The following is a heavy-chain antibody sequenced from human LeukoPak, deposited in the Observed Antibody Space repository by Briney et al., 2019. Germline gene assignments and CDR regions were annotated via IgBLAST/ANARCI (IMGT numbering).Heavy chain of an antibody. CDR3: AKDMVTMDV. J-gene: IGHJ6*04. CDR1: GGSISSSSYY. D-gene: IGHD5-18*01. Sequence: SETLSLTCTVSGGSISSSSYYWGWIRQPPGKGLEWIGSIYYSGSTYYNPSLKSRVTISVDTSKNQFSLKLSSVTAADTAVYYCAKDMVTMDVWGKGTTVTVSS. CDR2: IYYSGST. V-gene: IGHV4-39*02.